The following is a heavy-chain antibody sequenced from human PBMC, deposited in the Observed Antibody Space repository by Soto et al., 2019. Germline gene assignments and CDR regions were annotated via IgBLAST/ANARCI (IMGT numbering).Heavy chain of an antibody. J-gene: IGHJ6*03. CDR2: IYPGDSDT. D-gene: IGHD1-26*01. CDR3: ARHLRIPLGAGVGYYYYMDV. Sequence: PGESLKISCKGSGYSFTSYWIGWVRQMPGKGLEWMGIIYPGDSDTRYSPSFQGQVTISADKSISTAYLQWSSLKASDTAMYYCARHLRIPLGAGVGYYYYMDVWGKGTTVTVSS. V-gene: IGHV5-51*01. CDR1: GYSFTSYW.